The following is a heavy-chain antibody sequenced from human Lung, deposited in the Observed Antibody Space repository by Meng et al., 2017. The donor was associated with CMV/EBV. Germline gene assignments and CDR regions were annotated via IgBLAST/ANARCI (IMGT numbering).Heavy chain of an antibody. CDR2: IGATAGGT. Sequence: SCAASGLTFSSYGMSWVRQAPGKGLEWVSSIGATAGGTYYADSVKGRFTISRDNAKNTLYLQMNSLSAEDTAVYYCAKYSAVGERLYYFDYWGQGTXVTVSS. V-gene: IGHV3-23*01. D-gene: IGHD2-21*01. CDR3: AKYSAVGERLYYFDY. J-gene: IGHJ4*02. CDR1: GLTFSSYG.